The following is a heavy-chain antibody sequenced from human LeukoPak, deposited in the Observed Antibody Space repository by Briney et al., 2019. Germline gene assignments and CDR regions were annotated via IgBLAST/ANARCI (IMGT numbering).Heavy chain of an antibody. V-gene: IGHV3-23*01. CDR2: ISGTGGST. Sequence: GGSLRLSCAASGFTFSNYAMSWVRQAPGKGLEWVSAISGTGGSTYYADSVKGRFTISRDNSKNTLYLQMNSLRAADTAVYYCAKEPHNYYDSSGYYNSFDYWGQGTLVTVSS. CDR1: GFTFSNYA. J-gene: IGHJ4*02. CDR3: AKEPHNYYDSSGYYNSFDY. D-gene: IGHD3-22*01.